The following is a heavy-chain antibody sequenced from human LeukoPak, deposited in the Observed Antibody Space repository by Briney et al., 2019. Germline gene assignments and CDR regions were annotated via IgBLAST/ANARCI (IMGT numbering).Heavy chain of an antibody. CDR1: GFTFSSSA. CDR3: AKEIWPTVTTPGHTHFDY. J-gene: IGHJ4*02. V-gene: IGHV3-23*01. Sequence: PGGSLRLSCAASGFTFSSSAMTWVRQAPEKGLEWVSTLSGSGDSTYYADSVKGRFTISRDNSKNTLCLQMNSLRAEDTAVYYCAKEIWPTVTTPGHTHFDYWGQGTLVTVSS. CDR2: LSGSGDST. D-gene: IGHD4-17*01.